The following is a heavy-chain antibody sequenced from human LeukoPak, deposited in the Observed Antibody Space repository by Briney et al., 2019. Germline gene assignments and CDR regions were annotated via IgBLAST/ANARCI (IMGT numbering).Heavy chain of an antibody. CDR3: ARGAPPDY. D-gene: IGHD1-14*01. CDR2: ISHDANNK. V-gene: IGHV3-30-3*01. J-gene: IGHJ4*02. CDR1: GFIFSNYA. Sequence: PGGSLRLSCAASGFIFSNYAIYWVRQAPGKGLEWVAVISHDANNKYYADSVKGRFTISSDNSNNALYLQMNSLRAEDTAVYYCARGAPPDYWGQGTLLTVSS.